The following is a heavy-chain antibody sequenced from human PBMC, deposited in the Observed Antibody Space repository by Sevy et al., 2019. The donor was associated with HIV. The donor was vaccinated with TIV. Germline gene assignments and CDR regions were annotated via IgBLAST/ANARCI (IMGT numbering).Heavy chain of an antibody. CDR1: GGTSSTYA. J-gene: IGHJ6*02. V-gene: IGHV1-69*13. CDR3: ARAPLDRITLVQGVVSHYYYSMDV. CDR2: IIPIFGTA. Sequence: ASVKVSCKASGGTSSTYAISWVRQAPGQGLEWMGGIIPIFGTANYAQKFQGRVTITADESTSTAYMELSSLGSEDTAVYYCARAPLDRITLVQGVVSHYYYSMDVWGQGTTVTVSS. D-gene: IGHD3-10*01.